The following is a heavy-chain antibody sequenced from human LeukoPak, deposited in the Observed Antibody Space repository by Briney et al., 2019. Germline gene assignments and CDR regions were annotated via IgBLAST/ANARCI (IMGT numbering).Heavy chain of an antibody. J-gene: IGHJ4*02. V-gene: IGHV3-21*01. D-gene: IGHD2-2*02. CDR2: ISSSSSYI. Sequence: PGGSLRLSCAASGFTFSSYSMNWVRQAPGEGLEWVSSISSSSSYIYYADSVKGRFTISRDNAKNSLYLQMNSLRAEDTAVYYCARDGSLGYCSSTSCYKWAFDYWGQGTLVTVSS. CDR3: ARDGSLGYCSSTSCYKWAFDY. CDR1: GFTFSSYS.